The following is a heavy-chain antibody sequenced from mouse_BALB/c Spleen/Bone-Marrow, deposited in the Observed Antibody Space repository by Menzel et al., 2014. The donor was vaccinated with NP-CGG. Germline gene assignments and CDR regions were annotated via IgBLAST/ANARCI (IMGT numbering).Heavy chain of an antibody. CDR1: GYTFSFYW. J-gene: IGHJ3*01. D-gene: IGHD2-4*01. Sequence: QVQLQQSGAELMKPGASVKISCKATGYTFSFYWIEWVKQRPGHGLEWIGEILPGSGSINYNERFKGKATFTVDPSSNTAYMRLSSLTSEDSAVYYCARLIRTGGFPYWGQGTLVTVSA. CDR2: ILPGSGSI. V-gene: IGHV1-9*01. CDR3: ARLIRTGGFPY.